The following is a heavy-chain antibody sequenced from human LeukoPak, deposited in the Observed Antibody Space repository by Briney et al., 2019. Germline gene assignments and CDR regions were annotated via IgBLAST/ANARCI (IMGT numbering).Heavy chain of an antibody. CDR2: ISGSGGST. CDR3: AKNTRVYGGYGLDAFDI. CDR1: GFTFSSYA. V-gene: IGHV3-23*01. D-gene: IGHD5-12*01. Sequence: GGSLRLSCAASGFTFSSYAMSWVRQAPGKGLEWVSAISGSGGSTYYADSVKGRFTISRDNSKNTLYLQMNSLRAEDTAVYYCAKNTRVYGGYGLDAFDIWGQGTMVTVSS. J-gene: IGHJ3*02.